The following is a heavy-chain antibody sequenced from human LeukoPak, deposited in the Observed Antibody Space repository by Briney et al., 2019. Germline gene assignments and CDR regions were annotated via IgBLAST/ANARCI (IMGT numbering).Heavy chain of an antibody. Sequence: SETLSLTCTVSGYSITSGYYWGWIRQPPGKGLEWGGSISDSGSTYYNPSLKSRVTISVDTPKNQFSLKLRSVTAADPAVYYCARSTVVNNLDYWGQGTLVTVSS. D-gene: IGHD2-21*01. CDR3: ARSTVVNNLDY. CDR2: ISDSGST. J-gene: IGHJ4*02. V-gene: IGHV4-38-2*02. CDR1: GYSITSGYY.